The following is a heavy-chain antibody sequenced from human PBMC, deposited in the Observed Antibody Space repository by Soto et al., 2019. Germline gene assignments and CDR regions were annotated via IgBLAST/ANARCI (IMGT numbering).Heavy chain of an antibody. CDR2: ISYDGSNK. CDR1: GFTFSSYA. Sequence: PGGSLRLSCAASGFTFSSYAMHWVRQAPGKGLEWVAVISYDGSNKYYADSVKGRFTISRDNSKNTLYLQMNSLRAEDTAVYYCASLNLCGGDCYPPFDYWSQGTLVTVSS. D-gene: IGHD2-21*02. J-gene: IGHJ4*02. V-gene: IGHV3-30-3*01. CDR3: ASLNLCGGDCYPPFDY.